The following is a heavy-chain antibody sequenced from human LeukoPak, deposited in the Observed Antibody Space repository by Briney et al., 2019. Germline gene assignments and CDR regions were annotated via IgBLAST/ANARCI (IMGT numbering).Heavy chain of an antibody. D-gene: IGHD6-13*01. J-gene: IGHJ1*01. CDR3: ARGSGIAAAGTYFQH. CDR1: GGSISSGGYY. CDR2: IYYSGST. V-gene: IGHV4-31*03. Sequence: SQTLSLTCTVSGGSISSGGYYWSWIRQHPGKGLEWIGYIYYSGSTYYNPSLKSRVTISVDTSKNQFSLKLSSVTAADTAVYYCARGSGIAAAGTYFQHWGQGTLVTVSS.